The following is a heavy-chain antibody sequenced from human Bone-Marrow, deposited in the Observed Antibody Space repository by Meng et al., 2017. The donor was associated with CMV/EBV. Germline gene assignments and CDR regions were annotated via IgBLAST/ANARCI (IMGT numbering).Heavy chain of an antibody. CDR3: ARASRDGDYFDY. Sequence: KVSCKGSGYSLSSYWIAWVRQMPGKGLEWMGIIYPGDSATRYSPSFQGQVTISADKSISTAYLQWSSLKASDTAMYYCARASRDGDYFDYWGQGTLVTVSS. CDR2: IYPGDSAT. V-gene: IGHV5-51*01. J-gene: IGHJ4*02. D-gene: IGHD5-24*01. CDR1: GYSLSSYW.